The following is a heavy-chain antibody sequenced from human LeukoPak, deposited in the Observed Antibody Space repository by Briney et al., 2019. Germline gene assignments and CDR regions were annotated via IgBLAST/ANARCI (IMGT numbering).Heavy chain of an antibody. J-gene: IGHJ6*03. CDR3: ARGFLGGYDPLNYYYMDV. D-gene: IGHD5-12*01. V-gene: IGHV3-66*01. CDR2: IYSGGST. Sequence: GGSLRLSCAASGFTVSSNYMSWVRQAPGKGLEWVSVIYSGGSTYYADSVKGRFTISRDNAKNSLYLQMNSLRAEDTAVYYCARGFLGGYDPLNYYYMDVWGKGTTVTVSS. CDR1: GFTVSSNY.